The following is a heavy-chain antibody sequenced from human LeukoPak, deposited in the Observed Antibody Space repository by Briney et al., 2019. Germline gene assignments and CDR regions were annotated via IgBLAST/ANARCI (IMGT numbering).Heavy chain of an antibody. D-gene: IGHD2-2*01. V-gene: IGHV3-23*01. CDR3: ARGLSTVNDALDI. CDR1: AFPFDYYA. Sequence: PGGSLRLSCAASAFPFDYYAMNWVRQAPGKGLEWVSATGASGHSTYYADSVKGRFTISRDTSKTTLYLKMNSLRAEDTAVYYCARGLSTVNDALDIWGQGTMVTVSS. J-gene: IGHJ3*02. CDR2: TGASGHST.